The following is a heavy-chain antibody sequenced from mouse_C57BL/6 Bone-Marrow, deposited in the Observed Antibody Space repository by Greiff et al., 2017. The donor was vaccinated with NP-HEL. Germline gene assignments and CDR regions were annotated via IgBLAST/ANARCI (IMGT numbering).Heavy chain of an antibody. Sequence: QVQLQQPGAELVRPGSSVKLSCKASGYTFTSYWMHWVKQRPIQGLEWIGNIDPSDSETHYNQKFKDKATLTVDKSSSTAYMQLSSLTSEDSAVYYCARPLYGNYPGYYAMDYWGQGTSVTDSS. CDR1: GYTFTSYW. J-gene: IGHJ4*01. V-gene: IGHV1-52*01. CDR3: ARPLYGNYPGYYAMDY. CDR2: IDPSDSET. D-gene: IGHD2-1*01.